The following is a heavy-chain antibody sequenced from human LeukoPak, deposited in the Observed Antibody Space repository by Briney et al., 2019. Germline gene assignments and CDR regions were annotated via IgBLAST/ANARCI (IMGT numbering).Heavy chain of an antibody. Sequence: PGGSLRLSCAASGFTFSSYWMSWVRQAPGKGLEWVGRIESKTDGGTTDYAAPVKGRFTISRDDSKNTLYLQMNSLKTEDTAVYYCTTVPSTSSWYRIHYWGQGTLVTVSS. CDR1: GFTFSSYW. D-gene: IGHD6-13*01. V-gene: IGHV3-15*04. CDR3: TTVPSTSSWYRIHY. CDR2: IESKTDGGTT. J-gene: IGHJ4*02.